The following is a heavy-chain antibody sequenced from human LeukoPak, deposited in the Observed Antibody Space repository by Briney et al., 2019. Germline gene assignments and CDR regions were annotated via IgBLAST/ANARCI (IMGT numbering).Heavy chain of an antibody. CDR1: GFTFSGFW. CDR2: INSDGSEG. Sequence: GGSLRLSCAVSGFTFSGFWMSWSRQAPGKGLEWVASINSDGSEGYYADVVKGRFTISRDNAKNSLYLQINSLRAEDTAVYFCARAVAAAGSYWGQGTLVTVSS. J-gene: IGHJ4*02. D-gene: IGHD6-13*01. CDR3: ARAVAAAGSY. V-gene: IGHV3-7*03.